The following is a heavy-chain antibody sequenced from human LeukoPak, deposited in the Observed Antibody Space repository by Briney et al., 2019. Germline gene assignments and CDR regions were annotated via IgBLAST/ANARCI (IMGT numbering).Heavy chain of an antibody. D-gene: IGHD2-2*01. CDR1: GFTFSSYA. CDR3: ARDGDQLLGIDY. Sequence: GGSLRLSCAASGFTFSSYAMHWVRQAPGKGLEWVAVISYDGSNKYYADSVKGRFTISRDNSKNTLYLQMNSLRAEDTAVYYCARDGDQLLGIDYWGQGTLVTVSS. CDR2: ISYDGSNK. J-gene: IGHJ4*02. V-gene: IGHV3-30-3*01.